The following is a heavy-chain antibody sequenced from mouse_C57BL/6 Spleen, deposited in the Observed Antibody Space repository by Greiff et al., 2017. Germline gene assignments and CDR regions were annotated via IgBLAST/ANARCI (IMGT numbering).Heavy chain of an antibody. CDR3: SRYDYGEGYAMDY. D-gene: IGHD2-4*01. CDR1: GYTFTSYW. Sequence: VQLQQPGAELVRPGSSVKLSCKASGYTFTSYWMDWVKQRPGQGLEWIGNIYPSDSETNYNQKFKDKATLTVDKSSSTAYMQLSSLTSEDSAVYYCSRYDYGEGYAMDYWGQGTSVTVSS. V-gene: IGHV1-61*01. J-gene: IGHJ4*01. CDR2: IYPSDSET.